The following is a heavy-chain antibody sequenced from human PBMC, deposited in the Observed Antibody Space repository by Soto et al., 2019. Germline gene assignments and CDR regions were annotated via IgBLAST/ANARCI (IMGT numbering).Heavy chain of an antibody. CDR3: AGGASGSWYT. Sequence: SQTLSLTCAISGDSVSSDNAAWDWIRQSPSRGLEWLGRTYYRSKWSKWYHEYAVSMRSRITINPDTSKNQFSLQMNSVTPEDTAVYYCAGGASGSWYTWGQGTLVTVSS. D-gene: IGHD6-13*01. V-gene: IGHV6-1*01. CDR2: TYYRSKWSKWYH. J-gene: IGHJ4*02. CDR1: GDSVSSDNAA.